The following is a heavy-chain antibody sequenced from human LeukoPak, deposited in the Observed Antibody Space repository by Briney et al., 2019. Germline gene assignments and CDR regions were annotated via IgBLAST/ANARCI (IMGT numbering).Heavy chain of an antibody. Sequence: PGGSLRLSCAASRFTFSRYWMSWVRRAPGEGLEWVANIKQDGSEKYYVDSVKGRFTISRDNAKNSLYLQMNSLRAEDTAVYYCAREGYGSGSYSAFDIWGQGTMVTVSS. V-gene: IGHV3-7*04. CDR3: AREGYGSGSYSAFDI. CDR2: IKQDGSEK. CDR1: RFTFSRYW. J-gene: IGHJ3*02. D-gene: IGHD3-10*01.